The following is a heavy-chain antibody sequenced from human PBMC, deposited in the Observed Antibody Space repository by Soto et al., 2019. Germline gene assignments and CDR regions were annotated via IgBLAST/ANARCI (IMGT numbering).Heavy chain of an antibody. D-gene: IGHD6-13*01. V-gene: IGHV4-30-4*01. CDR1: GGSISSGDYY. CDR3: ARDGIAAGGYGMDV. Sequence: LSLTCTVSGGSISSGDYYWSWIRQPPGKGLEWIGYIYYSGSTYYNPSLKSRVTISVDTSKNQFSLKLSSVTAADTAVYYCARDGIAAGGYGMDVWGQGTTVTVSS. CDR2: IYYSGST. J-gene: IGHJ6*02.